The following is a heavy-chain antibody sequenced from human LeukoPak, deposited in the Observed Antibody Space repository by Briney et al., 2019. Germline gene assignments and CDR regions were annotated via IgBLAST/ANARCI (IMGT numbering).Heavy chain of an antibody. D-gene: IGHD6-25*01. J-gene: IGHJ4*02. CDR2: MSPGSGYT. CDR1: GYTFTNYD. Sequence: GASVKVSCKTSGYTFTNYDINWVRQAPGQGLGWLGWMSPGSGYTGYAQKFQGRVTMTRDISITTAYVELSSLRSEDTAVYYCARGIEAGVDYWGQGTLVTVPS. V-gene: IGHV1-8*02. CDR3: ARGIEAGVDY.